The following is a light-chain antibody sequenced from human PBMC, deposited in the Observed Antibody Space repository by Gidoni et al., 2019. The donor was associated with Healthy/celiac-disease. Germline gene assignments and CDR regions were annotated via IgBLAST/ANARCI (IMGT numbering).Light chain of an antibody. CDR3: QQSYSTPWT. CDR1: QSISSY. J-gene: IGKJ1*01. Sequence: DIQMTQSPSSLSASVGDRVTITCRASQSISSYLNWYQQKPGKAPKLLIYAASSLQSGVPSRFRGSVSGTDFTLTISSLKPEDFATYYCQQSYSTPWTFGQGTKVEIK. V-gene: IGKV1-39*01. CDR2: AAS.